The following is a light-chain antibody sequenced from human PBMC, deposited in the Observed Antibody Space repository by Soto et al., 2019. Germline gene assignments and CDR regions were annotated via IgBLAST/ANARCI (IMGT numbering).Light chain of an antibody. J-gene: IGLJ1*01. Sequence: QSALTQPASVSGSPGQSITISCSGTSSDIGTYDHVSWFQQFPGKTPKLMIYSVSNRPSGVSYRFSGSKSGYTASLTISGLQADDEADYYCISYTVSRSYVFGTGTKLTVL. V-gene: IGLV2-14*01. CDR2: SVS. CDR1: SSDIGTYDH. CDR3: ISYTVSRSYV.